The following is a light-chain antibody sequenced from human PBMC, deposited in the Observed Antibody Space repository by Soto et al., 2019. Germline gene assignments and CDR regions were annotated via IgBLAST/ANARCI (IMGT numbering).Light chain of an antibody. CDR3: QQTGSAASLT. V-gene: IGKV1-39*01. CDR1: QTISDY. J-gene: IGKJ5*01. Sequence: DIQRTQSPSSLSASVGAIITITCRAGQTISDYLNPYPHNTGTAPTLLVYAASTLQSGVPSRFSGSRSGTDFTLTISSLPPDDVATYYCQQTGSAASLTFGQGTRLEI. CDR2: AAS.